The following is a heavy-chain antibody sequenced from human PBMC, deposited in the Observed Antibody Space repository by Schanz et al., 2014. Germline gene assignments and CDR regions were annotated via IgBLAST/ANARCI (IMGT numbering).Heavy chain of an antibody. D-gene: IGHD2-15*01. CDR3: ARDRGYCSGGSCLTFDY. CDR1: GFTLSSYA. Sequence: GQLAEPGGGLVQPGGSLRLSCAAYGFTLSSYAMHWVRQAPGKGLEWVAVISYDGSNKYYADSVKGRFTISRDNSKNTLYLQMNTLRAEDTAVYYCARDRGYCSGGSCLTFDYWGQGTLVTVSS. CDR2: ISYDGSNK. V-gene: IGHV3-30-3*01. J-gene: IGHJ4*02.